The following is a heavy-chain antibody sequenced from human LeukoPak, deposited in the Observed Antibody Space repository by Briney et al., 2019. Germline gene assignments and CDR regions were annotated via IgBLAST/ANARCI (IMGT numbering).Heavy chain of an antibody. Sequence: ASVKVSCKASGYTFTGYYMHWVRQAPGQGLEWMGWINPNSGGTNYAQKFQGWVTMTRDTSISTAYMELSRLRSEDTAVYYCADEPNSGSFLNWGQGTLVTVSS. CDR2: INPNSGGT. D-gene: IGHD1-26*01. J-gene: IGHJ4*02. V-gene: IGHV1-2*04. CDR3: ADEPNSGSFLN. CDR1: GYTFTGYY.